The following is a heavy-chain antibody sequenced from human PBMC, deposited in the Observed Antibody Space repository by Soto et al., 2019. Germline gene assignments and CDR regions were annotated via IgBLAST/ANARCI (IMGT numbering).Heavy chain of an antibody. J-gene: IGHJ4*02. V-gene: IGHV1-2*02. D-gene: IGHD3-3*01. CDR3: ARDPLRSGYYTLDY. Sequence: ASVKVSCKASGYTFTGYYMHWVRQAPGQGLEWMGWINPNSGGTNYAQKFQGRVTMTRDTSISTAYMELSRLRSDDTAVYYCARDPLRSGYYTLDYWGQGTLVTVSS. CDR2: INPNSGGT. CDR1: GYTFTGYY.